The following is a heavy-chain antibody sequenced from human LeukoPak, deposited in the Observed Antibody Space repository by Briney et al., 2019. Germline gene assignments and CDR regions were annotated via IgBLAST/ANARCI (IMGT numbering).Heavy chain of an antibody. V-gene: IGHV1-69*01. CDR3: ARGVDFLAPADY. CDR1: VCTFSSYA. CDR2: IIPIFGTA. Sequence: ASVKVSCKASVCTFSSYAISWVRQAPGQGLEWMGGIIPIFGTANYAQKFQGRVTITADESTSTAYMELSSLRSEDTAVYYCARGVDFLAPADYWGQGTLVTVSS. J-gene: IGHJ4*02. D-gene: IGHD3/OR15-3a*01.